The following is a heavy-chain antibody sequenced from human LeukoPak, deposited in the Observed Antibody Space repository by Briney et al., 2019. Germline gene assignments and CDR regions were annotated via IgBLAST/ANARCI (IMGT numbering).Heavy chain of an antibody. CDR2: IDSSGNI. V-gene: IGHV4-61*02. D-gene: IGHD6-19*01. J-gene: IGHJ4*02. CDR3: ARFKRAGGWSYFDY. CDR1: GGSISSGSYF. Sequence: SQTLSLTCTVSGGSISSGSYFWSWIRQSAGRGLEWIGRIDSSGNINYNPSLKSRVTMSLDTSKNQFSLKLSSVTAADTAVYYCARFKRAGGWSYFDYWGQGTLVTVSS.